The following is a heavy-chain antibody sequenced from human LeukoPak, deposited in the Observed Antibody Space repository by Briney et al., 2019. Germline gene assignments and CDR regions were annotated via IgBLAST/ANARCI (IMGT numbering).Heavy chain of an antibody. CDR1: GFTFSGYG. D-gene: IGHD2-15*01. V-gene: IGHV3-30*18. J-gene: IGHJ6*02. CDR2: ISYDGSNK. CDR3: AKDSSSLYYYYGMDV. Sequence: PGGSLRLSCAASGFTFSGYGMHWVRQAPGKGLEWVAVISYDGSNKYYADSVKGRFTISRDNSKNTLYLQMNSLRAEDTAVYYCAKDSSSLYYYYGMDVWGQGSTVTVSS.